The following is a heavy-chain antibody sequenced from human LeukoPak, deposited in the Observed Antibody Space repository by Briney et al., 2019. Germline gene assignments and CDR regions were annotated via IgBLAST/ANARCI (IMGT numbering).Heavy chain of an antibody. V-gene: IGHV3-30*18. Sequence: GGSLRLSCAASGFTFSSNGMNWVRQAPGKGLEWVAVISYDGTNKYHTDSVKGRFTISRDNSRNTLYLQMSSLRPDDTAVYYCVKDQDDSGYDRAPYDYWGQGTLVAVSS. CDR1: GFTFSSNG. CDR3: VKDQDDSGYDRAPYDY. D-gene: IGHD5-12*01. J-gene: IGHJ4*02. CDR2: ISYDGTNK.